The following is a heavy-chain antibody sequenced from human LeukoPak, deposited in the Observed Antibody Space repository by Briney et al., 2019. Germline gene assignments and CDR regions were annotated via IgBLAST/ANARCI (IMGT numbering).Heavy chain of an antibody. CDR3: TRLGGSYYYGMDL. Sequence: GGSLRLSCAASGFTFSGSAMHWVRQASGKGLGWVGRIRSKANSYATAYAASVKGRFTISRDDSKNTAYLQMNSLKTEDTAVYYCTRLGGSYYYGMDLWGQGTTVTVSS. CDR1: GFTFSGSA. V-gene: IGHV3-73*01. CDR2: IRSKANSYAT. D-gene: IGHD2-15*01. J-gene: IGHJ6*02.